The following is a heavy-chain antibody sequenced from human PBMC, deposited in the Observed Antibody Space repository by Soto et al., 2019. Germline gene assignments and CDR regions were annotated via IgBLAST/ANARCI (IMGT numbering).Heavy chain of an antibody. CDR2: MSGSGGST. D-gene: IGHD2-2*02. V-gene: IGHV3-23*01. Sequence: EVQLLESGGGLVQPGGSLRLSCAASGFTFSSYAMSWVRQAPGKGLEWVSAMSGSGGSTYYADSVKGRLTISRDNSKNTLYLQMNILRAEDTAVYYCAKDRGYQLLYWVTLGLGLDAFDIWGQGTMVTVSS. CDR1: GFTFSSYA. CDR3: AKDRGYQLLYWVTLGLGLDAFDI. J-gene: IGHJ3*02.